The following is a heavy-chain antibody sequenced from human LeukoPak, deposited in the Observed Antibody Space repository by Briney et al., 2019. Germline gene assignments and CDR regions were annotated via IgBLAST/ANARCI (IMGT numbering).Heavy chain of an antibody. CDR2: INWNGGST. V-gene: IGHV3-20*04. J-gene: IGHJ3*02. CDR3: ARDTSTYHDFWSGYGDI. Sequence: GGSLRLSCAASGFTFDDYGMSWVRQAPGKGLEWVSGINWNGGSTGYADSVKGRFTISRDNAKNSLYLQMNSLRAEDTALYYCARDTSTYHDFWSGYGDIWGQGTMVTVSS. D-gene: IGHD3-3*01. CDR1: GFTFDDYG.